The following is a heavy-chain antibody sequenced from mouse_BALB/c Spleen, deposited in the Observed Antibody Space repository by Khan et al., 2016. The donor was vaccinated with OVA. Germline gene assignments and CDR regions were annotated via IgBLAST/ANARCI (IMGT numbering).Heavy chain of an antibody. D-gene: IGHD2-14*01. CDR2: INTYTGES. CDR3: ARVGYNGTMDC. V-gene: IGHV9-3-1*01. Sequence: IQLVQSGPELKKPGETVQISCKASGFTFTNYGMNWVKQAPGKGFKWMGWINTYTGESTFANDFKGRFAFSLETSASTAYLQIKSLKNEDTATYFCARVGYNGTMDCWGQGTSVTVSS. J-gene: IGHJ4*01. CDR1: GFTFTNYG.